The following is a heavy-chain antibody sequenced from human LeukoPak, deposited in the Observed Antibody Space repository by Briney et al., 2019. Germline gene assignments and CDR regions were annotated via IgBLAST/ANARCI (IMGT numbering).Heavy chain of an antibody. CDR3: ARAYDSSGYRAFDI. CDR1: GFTFSIYW. Sequence: GGSLRLSCAASGFTFSIYWMSWVRQAPGKGLEWVANIKEDGSEKYYVDSVKGRFTISRDNAKNSLYLQVNSLRAEDTAMYYCARAYDSSGYRAFDIWGQGTMVTVSS. CDR2: IKEDGSEK. D-gene: IGHD3-22*01. J-gene: IGHJ3*02. V-gene: IGHV3-7*04.